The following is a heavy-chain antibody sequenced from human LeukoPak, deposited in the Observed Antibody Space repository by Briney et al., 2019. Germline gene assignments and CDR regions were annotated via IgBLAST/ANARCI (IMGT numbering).Heavy chain of an antibody. CDR3: AKDIRAYYDSSGYYDY. CDR2: ISWNSGSI. V-gene: IGHV3-9*01. J-gene: IGHJ4*02. Sequence: GRSLRLSCAASGFTFDDYAMHWVRQAPGKGLEWVSGISWNSGSIGYADSVKGRFTISRDNAKNSLYLQTNSLRAEDTALYYCAKDIRAYYDSSGYYDYWGQGTLVTVSS. D-gene: IGHD3-22*01. CDR1: GFTFDDYA.